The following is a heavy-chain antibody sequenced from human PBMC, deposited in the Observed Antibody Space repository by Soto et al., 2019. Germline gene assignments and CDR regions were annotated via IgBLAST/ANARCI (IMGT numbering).Heavy chain of an antibody. V-gene: IGHV1-8*01. D-gene: IGHD2-21*01. CDR1: GYTFASYD. CDR3: ARSDGYHFNWLDS. CDR2: MNPNSNNT. Sequence: QVQLVQSEAEVKTPGASVKVSCKASGYTFASYDMNWVRQAPGQGLEWMGWMNPNSNNTGYAQKFQGRLTMTRDIALSIAHMELSSLRNEDTAVYYCARSDGYHFNWLDSWGQGTLVTVS. J-gene: IGHJ5*01.